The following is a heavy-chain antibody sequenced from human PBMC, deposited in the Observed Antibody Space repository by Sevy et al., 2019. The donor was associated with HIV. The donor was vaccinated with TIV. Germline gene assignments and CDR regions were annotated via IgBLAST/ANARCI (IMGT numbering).Heavy chain of an antibody. J-gene: IGHJ3*02. CDR2: IFRNFRGVDVT. CDR3: AGARYESSGSFDAFDI. V-gene: IGHV3-23*01. CDR1: GFTFTSYA. Sequence: GGSLRLSCTTSGFTFTSYAMNWVRQAPGKGLEWVSTIFRNFRGVDVTYDADSVKGRFTISRDSSRNTLYLQMNSLRAEDTAVYYCAGARYESSGSFDAFDIWGQGTMVTVSS. D-gene: IGHD3-22*01.